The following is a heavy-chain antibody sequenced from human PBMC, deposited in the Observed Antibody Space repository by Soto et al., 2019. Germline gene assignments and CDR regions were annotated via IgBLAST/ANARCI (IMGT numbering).Heavy chain of an antibody. Sequence: SVKVSCMASGGTFSCYAIRLVRQAPVQGLVWVGGSIRIISTANYAQKFQVRVTITADESTSTAYMELSSLRSKDTAVYYCGSDSPIARMDIWVQGTTVTVSS. CDR3: GSDSPIARMDI. V-gene: IGHV1-69*13. CDR1: GGTFSCYA. D-gene: IGHD6-13*01. CDR2: SIRIISTA. J-gene: IGHJ6*02.